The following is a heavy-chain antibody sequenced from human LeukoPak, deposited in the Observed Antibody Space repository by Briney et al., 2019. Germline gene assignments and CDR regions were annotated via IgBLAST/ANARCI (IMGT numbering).Heavy chain of an antibody. CDR1: GFTFSSYA. CDR2: ISGSGGST. CDR3: AKDLSYYDILTGWIHGDLIDY. V-gene: IGHV3-23*01. J-gene: IGHJ4*02. D-gene: IGHD3-9*01. Sequence: GGSLRLSCAASGFTFSSYAMSWVRQAPGKGLEWVSAISGSGGSTYYADSVKGRFTISRDNSKNTLYLQMNSLRGEDTAVYYCAKDLSYYDILTGWIHGDLIDYWGQGTLVTVSS.